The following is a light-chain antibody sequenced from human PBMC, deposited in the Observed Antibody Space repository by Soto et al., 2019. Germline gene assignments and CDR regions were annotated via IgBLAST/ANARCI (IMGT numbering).Light chain of an antibody. CDR1: QSVSSY. J-gene: IGKJ1*01. V-gene: IGKV3-11*01. CDR2: DAS. Sequence: EIVLTQSPGTLSLSPGERATLSCGASQSVSSYLAWYQQKPGQAPRLLIYDASNRATGIPARFSGSGSGTDFTLTISSLEPEDFAVYYCQQRGNRPPWTFGQGTKVDNK. CDR3: QQRGNRPPWT.